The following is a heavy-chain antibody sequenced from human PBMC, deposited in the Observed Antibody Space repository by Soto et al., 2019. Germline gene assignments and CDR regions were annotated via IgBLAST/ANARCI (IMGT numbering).Heavy chain of an antibody. Sequence: SEPLSLNCPVCGGSISRYYWSWFRKPAGKGLEWIGRIYTSGSTNYNPSLKSRVTMSVDTSKNQFSLKLSSVTAADTAVYYCARDLRGYSSSWTSGWFAPWGRGTLVTVSS. CDR2: IYTSGST. D-gene: IGHD6-13*01. CDR1: GGSISRYY. J-gene: IGHJ5*02. V-gene: IGHV4-4*07. CDR3: ARDLRGYSSSWTSGWFAP.